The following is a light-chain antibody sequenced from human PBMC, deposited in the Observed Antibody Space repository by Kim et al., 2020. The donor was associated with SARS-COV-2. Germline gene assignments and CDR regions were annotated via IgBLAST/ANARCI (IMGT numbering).Light chain of an antibody. Sequence: IVLTQSPGTLSLSPGERATLSCRASQSVGNNYLAWYQQKPGRSPTLLIYNASSRVTGVADRFAGSGSGTDFTLTVSRLEPEDFAVYYCQQYAWAPLNFGEGNKVDIK. CDR1: QSVGNNY. V-gene: IGKV3-20*01. CDR3: QQYAWAPLN. CDR2: NAS. J-gene: IGKJ4*01.